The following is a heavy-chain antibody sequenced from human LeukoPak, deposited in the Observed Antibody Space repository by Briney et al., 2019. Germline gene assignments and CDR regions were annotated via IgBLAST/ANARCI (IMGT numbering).Heavy chain of an antibody. D-gene: IGHD2-15*01. V-gene: IGHV4-34*01. J-gene: IGHJ6*02. CDR1: GGSFSGYY. CDR3: ARGPIVVVVAAVYYYYGMDV. Sequence: SETLSLTCAVYGGSFSGYYWSWIRQPPGKGLEWIGEINHSGSTNYNPSLKSRVTISVDTSKNQFPLKLSSVTAADTAVYYCARGPIVVVVAAVYYYYGMDVWGQGTTVTVSS. CDR2: INHSGST.